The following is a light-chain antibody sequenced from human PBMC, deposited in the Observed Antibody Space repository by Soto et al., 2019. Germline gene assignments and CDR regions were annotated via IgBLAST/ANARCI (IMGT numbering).Light chain of an antibody. V-gene: IGLV2-14*01. CDR3: SSYTTSTTQV. CDR2: EVS. CDR1: SSDVGTYNY. Sequence: QSVLTQPASVSGSPGQSITISCAGTSSDVGTYNYVSWYQHHPGKVPKLMIYEVSNRPSGVSNRLSGSKSGNTASLTISGLQAEDEADYYCSSYTTSTTQVFGGGTKVTVL. J-gene: IGLJ3*02.